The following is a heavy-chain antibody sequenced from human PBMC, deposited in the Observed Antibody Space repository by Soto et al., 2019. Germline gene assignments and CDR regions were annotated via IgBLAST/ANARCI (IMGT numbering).Heavy chain of an antibody. CDR2: IRSKADGGTT. D-gene: IGHD3-3*01. Sequence: GGSLRLSCAGSGFTFSIAWMNWVRQPPGKGLEWVGRIRSKADGGTTDYAAPVKGRFTFSRDDSINTLFLQMNSLKTEDTAVYYCTTSISGLVTGHWGQGTQVTVSS. CDR3: TTSISGLVTGH. CDR1: GFTFSIAW. V-gene: IGHV3-15*07. J-gene: IGHJ4*02.